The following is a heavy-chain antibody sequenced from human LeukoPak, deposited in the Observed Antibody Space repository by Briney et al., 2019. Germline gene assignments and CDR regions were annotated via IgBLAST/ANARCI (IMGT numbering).Heavy chain of an antibody. J-gene: IGHJ6*02. V-gene: IGHV3-30*14. CDR3: ARDCRSGSCYDYYGMDV. CDR2: ISYDGSIK. Sequence: GGSLRLSCAASGFTFSSYAMHWVRQAPGKGLEWVAVISYDGSIKDYADSVKGRLTISRGNSKNTLYLQMNSLRAEDTAVYYCARDCRSGSCYDYYGMDVWGQGTTVTVSS. D-gene: IGHD2-15*01. CDR1: GFTFSSYA.